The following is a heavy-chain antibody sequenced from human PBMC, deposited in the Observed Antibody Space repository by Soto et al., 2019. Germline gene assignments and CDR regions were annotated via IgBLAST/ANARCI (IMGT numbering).Heavy chain of an antibody. J-gene: IGHJ4*01. CDR1: GFTFWHFA. D-gene: IGHD1-26*01. V-gene: IGHV3-30-3*01. CDR3: AREERGYIGGY. Sequence: QVLLVESGGGVVQPGSPLRLSCAATGFTFWHFAMHWVRQAPGRGLEWVALITYDGSRQYYADPVKGRFTISRDQSSNKLDLQMNSLSPEDTAIYYFAREERGYIGGYWGQGTLVSVSS. CDR2: ITYDGSRQ.